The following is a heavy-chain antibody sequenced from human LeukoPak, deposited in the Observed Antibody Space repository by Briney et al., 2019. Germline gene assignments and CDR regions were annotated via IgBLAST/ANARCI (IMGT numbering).Heavy chain of an antibody. Sequence: PGGSLRLSCAASGLTFSSYAMSWVRQAPGKGLEWVSAISGSGGSTYYADSVKGRFTISRDNSKNTLYLQMNSLRAEDTAEYYCAKDLGYCSGGSCYELDYWGQGTLVTVSS. J-gene: IGHJ4*02. CDR1: GLTFSSYA. V-gene: IGHV3-23*01. CDR3: AKDLGYCSGGSCYELDY. D-gene: IGHD2-15*01. CDR2: ISGSGGST.